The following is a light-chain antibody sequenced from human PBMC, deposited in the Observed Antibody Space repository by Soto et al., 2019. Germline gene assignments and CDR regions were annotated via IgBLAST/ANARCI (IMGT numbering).Light chain of an antibody. V-gene: IGKV1-39*01. CDR1: QSISSS. CDR3: QQSYSTPFT. CDR2: AAS. Sequence: DIQMTQSPSSLSASVGDRVTITCRASQSISSSLNWYQQKPGKAPKLLIYAASSLQSGVPSRFSGSGSGTDFTLTISSLQPEEFATYYCQQSYSTPFTFGPGTKVDIK. J-gene: IGKJ3*01.